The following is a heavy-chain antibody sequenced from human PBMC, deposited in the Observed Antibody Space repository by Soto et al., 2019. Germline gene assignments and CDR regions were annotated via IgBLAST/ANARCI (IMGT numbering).Heavy chain of an antibody. CDR3: TTYGGGDCDWLYLPSDFDY. CDR1: GFTFSNAW. J-gene: IGHJ4*02. Sequence: EVQLVESGGGLVKPGGSLRLSCAAAGFTFSNAWMNWVRQAPGKGLEWVGRIKSKTDGGTTDYAAPVKGRFTISRDDSKITLYLQIISLKLEYTAVYYCTTYGGGDCDWLYLPSDFDYWGQGTLVTVSS. D-gene: IGHD3-9*01. V-gene: IGHV3-15*07. CDR2: IKSKTDGGTT.